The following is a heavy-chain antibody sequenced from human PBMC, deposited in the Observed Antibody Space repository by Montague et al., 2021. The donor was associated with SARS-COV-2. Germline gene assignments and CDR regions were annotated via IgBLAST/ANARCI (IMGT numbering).Heavy chain of an antibody. CDR3: ARHLRVTTVTSHMYHYAMDD. J-gene: IGHJ6*02. CDR1: GDSISNYS. V-gene: IGHV4-59*08. CDR2: IYYSGST. D-gene: IGHD4-11*01. Sequence: SETLSLTCSVSGDSISNYSWSWIRQSPGKGLEWIGYIYYSGSTNYNPSLMSRVTISVDTSKNQVSLKLTSVTAADTAVYYCARHLRVTTVTSHMYHYAMDDWGQGTTVTVSS.